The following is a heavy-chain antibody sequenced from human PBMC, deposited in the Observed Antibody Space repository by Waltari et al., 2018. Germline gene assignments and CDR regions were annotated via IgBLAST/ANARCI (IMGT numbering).Heavy chain of an antibody. V-gene: IGHV4-39*01. CDR3: ASTVYYDSSGWTYYFDY. CDR1: GGSISSSSYY. CDR2: IYYSGGT. D-gene: IGHD3-22*01. Sequence: QLQLQESGPGLVKPSETLSLTCTVSGGSISSSSYYWGWIRQPPGKGLEWIGSIYYSGGTYHNPSLKSLVTISVDTSKNQFSLKLSSVTAADTAVYYCASTVYYDSSGWTYYFDYWGQGTLVTVSS. J-gene: IGHJ4*02.